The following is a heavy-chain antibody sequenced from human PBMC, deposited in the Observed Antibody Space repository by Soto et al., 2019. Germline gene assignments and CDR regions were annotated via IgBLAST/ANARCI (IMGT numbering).Heavy chain of an antibody. D-gene: IGHD6-19*01. Sequence: EVQLVETGGGLIQPGGSLRLSCAASGFDVSYNYMNWVRQAPGKGLEWVSIIHPDGATYYAGSVKGRFTISRDNSKNTVYLQMNDLRGDDTAVYYCGSIAVAEGFDPWGQGTLVTVSS. CDR1: GFDVSYNY. V-gene: IGHV3-53*02. CDR3: GSIAVAEGFDP. J-gene: IGHJ5*02. CDR2: IHPDGAT.